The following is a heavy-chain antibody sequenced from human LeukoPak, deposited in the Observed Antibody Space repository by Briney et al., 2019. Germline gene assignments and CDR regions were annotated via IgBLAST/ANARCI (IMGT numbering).Heavy chain of an antibody. V-gene: IGHV1-69*13. CDR3: ASFNYYDSSGYLYY. CDR1: GGTFSSYA. J-gene: IGHJ4*02. CDR2: IIPIFGTA. D-gene: IGHD3-22*01. Sequence: SVKVSCKASGGTFSSYAISWVRQAPGQGLEWMGGIIPIFGTANYAQKFQGRVTITADESTSTAYMELSSLRSEDTAVYYCASFNYYDSSGYLYYWGQGTLVTVSS.